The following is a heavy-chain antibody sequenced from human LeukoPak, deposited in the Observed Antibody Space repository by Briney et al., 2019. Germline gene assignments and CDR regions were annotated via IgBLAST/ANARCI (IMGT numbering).Heavy chain of an antibody. V-gene: IGHV1-2*02. Sequence: GASVKVSCKASGYTFTGYYMHGVRQAPGQGLEWMRWINPNSGGTNYVQKFQGRVTMTRDTSISTAYVELSRLRSDDTAVCYCARSLSETIGLFDPWGQGTLVTVSS. CDR2: INPNSGGT. D-gene: IGHD3-3*01. J-gene: IGHJ5*02. CDR3: ARSLSETIGLFDP. CDR1: GYTFTGYY.